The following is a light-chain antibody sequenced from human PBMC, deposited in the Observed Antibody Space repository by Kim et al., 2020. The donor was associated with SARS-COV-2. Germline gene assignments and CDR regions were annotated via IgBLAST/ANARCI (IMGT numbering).Light chain of an antibody. CDR2: DVA. CDR1: SSDVGGWNY. Sequence: QSLTISCTGTSSDVGGWNYVSWYQQHPDNAPKLIIYDVAKRPSGVPNRFSGSKSGNAASLTISGLQTEDEADYYCCSYAGSNTFVVFGGGTMLTVL. CDR3: CSYAGSNTFVV. V-gene: IGLV2-11*01. J-gene: IGLJ2*01.